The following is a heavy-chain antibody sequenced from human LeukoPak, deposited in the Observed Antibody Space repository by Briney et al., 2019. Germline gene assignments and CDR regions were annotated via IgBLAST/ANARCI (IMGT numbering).Heavy chain of an antibody. CDR1: GITFSSYS. V-gene: IGHV3-48*01. J-gene: IGHJ4*02. Sequence: GGSLRLSCGASGITFSSYSMYWVRQAPGKGLEWVSYISSSGSTKYYADSVKGRFTISRDNARNSLYLQMNSLRAEDTAVYFCARGGLSIMGYWGQGTLVTVSS. CDR2: ISSSGSTK. D-gene: IGHD2/OR15-2a*01. CDR3: ARGGLSIMGY.